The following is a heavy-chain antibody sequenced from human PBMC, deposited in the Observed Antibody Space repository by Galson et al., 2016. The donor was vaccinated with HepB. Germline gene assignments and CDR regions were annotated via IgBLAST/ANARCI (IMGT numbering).Heavy chain of an antibody. D-gene: IGHD3-3*01. CDR1: GGSIRNYF. CDR2: IAYNGRT. CDR3: ARQTTFGVVTYFDL. Sequence: ETLSLTCSVSGGSIRNYFWSWIRRPPGKGLEWIGYIAYNGRTDYNPSLKSRVIISMDTSKNYFSLRLSSVAAADTAVYYCARQTTFGVVTYFDLWGQGTLVTVSS. V-gene: IGHV4-59*01. J-gene: IGHJ4*02.